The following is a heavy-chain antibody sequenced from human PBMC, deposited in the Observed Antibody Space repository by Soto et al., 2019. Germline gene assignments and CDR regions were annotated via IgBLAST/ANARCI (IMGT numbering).Heavy chain of an antibody. CDR3: ARRRAEPNFDF. CDR1: GGSINDPSYY. J-gene: IGHJ4*02. D-gene: IGHD1-26*01. Sequence: QLHLQESGPGLVKPSETLSLTCTVSGGSINDPSYYWGWIRQSPRKGLEWIGNFHFPGTTHYNPFLKSRVTISVDSSKNQFFLSLTSVTATDTAIYYCARRRAEPNFDFWGQGTLISVSP. V-gene: IGHV4-39*01. CDR2: FHFPGTT.